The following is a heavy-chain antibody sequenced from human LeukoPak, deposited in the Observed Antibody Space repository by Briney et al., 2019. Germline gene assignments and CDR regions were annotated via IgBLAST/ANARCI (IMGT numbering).Heavy chain of an antibody. J-gene: IGHJ4*02. D-gene: IGHD5-24*01. CDR2: INSDGSST. V-gene: IGHV3-74*01. CDR3: ARDPLPVVEMATMPTDY. Sequence: GGSLRFSCAASGFTFSSYWMHWVRQAPGKGLVWVSRINSDGSSTSYADSVKGRFTISRDNAKNTLYLQMSSLRAEDTAVYYCARDPLPVVEMATMPTDYWGQGTLVTVSS. CDR1: GFTFSSYW.